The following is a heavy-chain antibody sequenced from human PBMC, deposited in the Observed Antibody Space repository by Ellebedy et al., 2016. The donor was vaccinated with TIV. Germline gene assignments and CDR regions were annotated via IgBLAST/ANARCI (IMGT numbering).Heavy chain of an antibody. V-gene: IGHV3-7*04. CDR2: MNGDGNER. Sequence: GESLKISCAVSGFTFSTSWMSWVRQAPGQGLEWVANMNGDGNERYYVDSVEGRFTISRDNTRNSLYLQMNSLRADDTAVYYCAKDLGFAMDVWGQGTTVTVSS. CDR3: AKDLGFAMDV. D-gene: IGHD7-27*01. CDR1: GFTFSTSW. J-gene: IGHJ6*02.